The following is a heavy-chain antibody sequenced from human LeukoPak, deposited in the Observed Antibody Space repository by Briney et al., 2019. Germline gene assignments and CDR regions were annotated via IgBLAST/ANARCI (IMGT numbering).Heavy chain of an antibody. CDR1: GFTFSSYA. D-gene: IGHD4-23*01. J-gene: IGHJ4*02. CDR2: ISGSGGST. Sequence: GGSLRLSCAASGFTFSSYAMSWVRQAPGKGLEWVSAISGSGGSTYYADSVKGRFTISRDNSKNTLYLQTNSLRAEDTAVYYCAKDKDISRRWDFDYWGQGTLVTVSS. CDR3: AKDKDISRRWDFDY. V-gene: IGHV3-23*01.